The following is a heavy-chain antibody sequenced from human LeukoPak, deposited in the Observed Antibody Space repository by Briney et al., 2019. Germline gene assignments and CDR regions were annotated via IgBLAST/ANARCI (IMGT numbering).Heavy chain of an antibody. D-gene: IGHD3-16*02. CDR1: RFTFSSYA. Sequence: GGSLRLSCAASRFTFSSYAMHWVRQAPGKGLEWVAVISYDGSNKYYADSVKGRFTISRDNSKNTLYLQMNSLRAEDTAVYYCARDGPDDYVWGSYLDYWGQGTLVTVSS. V-gene: IGHV3-30*04. CDR2: ISYDGSNK. CDR3: ARDGPDDYVWGSYLDY. J-gene: IGHJ4*02.